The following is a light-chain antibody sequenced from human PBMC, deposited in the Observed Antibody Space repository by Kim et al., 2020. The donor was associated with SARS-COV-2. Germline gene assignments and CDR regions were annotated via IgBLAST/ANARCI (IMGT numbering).Light chain of an antibody. J-gene: IGLJ2*01. CDR1: KVGDKY. CDR3: QAWDSSTAV. V-gene: IGLV3-1*01. CDR2: QDS. Sequence: VSPGQAASITCSGEKVGDKYACWYQQKPGQSPVLVIYQDSKRPSGIPERFSGSNSGNTATLTISGTQAMDEADYYCQAWDSSTAVFGGGTQLTVL.